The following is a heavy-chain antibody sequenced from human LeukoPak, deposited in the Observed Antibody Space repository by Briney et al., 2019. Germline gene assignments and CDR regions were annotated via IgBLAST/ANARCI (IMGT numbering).Heavy chain of an antibody. D-gene: IGHD4-17*01. CDR2: ISGSSDSI. V-gene: IGHV3-21*01. J-gene: IGHJ4*01. CDR1: GFSFSSYT. Sequence: PGGSLRLSCTASGFSFSSYTMNWVRQAPGKGLEWVSSISGSSDSIYYADSMKGRFTIPRDNAKRSLYLQMNSLRAEDTAVYYCARVLMAYGEYAGPFDFWGQEPWSPSPQ. CDR3: ARVLMAYGEYAGPFDF.